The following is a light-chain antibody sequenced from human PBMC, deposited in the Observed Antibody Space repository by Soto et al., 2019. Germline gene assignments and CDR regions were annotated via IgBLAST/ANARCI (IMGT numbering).Light chain of an antibody. CDR3: QHYVSSPWT. CDR1: QSVSSNY. Sequence: EIVLTQSPGTLSLSPGERATLSCRASQSVSSNYLAWYQQKPGQAPRLLIYGASSRATGIPDRFSGSGSGTDFTLTISRLEPKDFAVYYCQHYVSSPWTFGQGTKVEIK. CDR2: GAS. V-gene: IGKV3-20*01. J-gene: IGKJ1*01.